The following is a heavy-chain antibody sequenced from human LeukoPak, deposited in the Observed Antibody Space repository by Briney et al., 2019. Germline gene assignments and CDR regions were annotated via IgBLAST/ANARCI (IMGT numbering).Heavy chain of an antibody. J-gene: IGHJ4*02. V-gene: IGHV4-34*01. CDR2: INHSGST. D-gene: IGHD2-2*01. Sequence: SETLSLTCAVYGGSFSGYYWSWIRQPPGKGLEWIGEINHSGSTNYNPSFKSRVTISVDTSKNQFSLKLSSVTAADTAVYYCAFAGLGSQAPATDYWGQGTLVTVSS. CDR1: GGSFSGYY. CDR3: AFAGLGSQAPATDY.